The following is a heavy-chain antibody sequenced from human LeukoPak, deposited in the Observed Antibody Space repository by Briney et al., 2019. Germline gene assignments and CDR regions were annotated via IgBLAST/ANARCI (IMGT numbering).Heavy chain of an antibody. CDR1: GYSFTNYW. CDR3: ARHAFHNDNSDYYFAH. V-gene: IGHV5-51*01. Sequence: NRGESLKISCKGSGYSFTNYWIGWVRQMPGKGLEWVGLIYPGESDIRYSPSFQGQVTISADKSISTAYLQWSSLKASDTAIYYCARHAFHNDNSDYYFAHWGQGTLVTVSS. J-gene: IGHJ4*02. D-gene: IGHD3-22*01. CDR2: IYPGESDI.